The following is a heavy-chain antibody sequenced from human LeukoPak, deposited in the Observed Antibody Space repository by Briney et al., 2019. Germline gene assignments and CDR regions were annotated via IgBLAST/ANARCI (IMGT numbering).Heavy chain of an antibody. CDR3: ARGGGITMIVVVITGDAFDI. CDR1: GYTFTGYY. D-gene: IGHD3-22*01. Sequence: ASVKVSCKASGYTFTGYYMHWVRQAPGQGLEWMGGIIPIFGTVNYAQKFQGRVTITADESTSTAYMELSSLRSEDTAVYYCARGGGITMIVVVITGDAFDIWGQGTMVTVSS. V-gene: IGHV1-69*13. CDR2: IIPIFGTV. J-gene: IGHJ3*02.